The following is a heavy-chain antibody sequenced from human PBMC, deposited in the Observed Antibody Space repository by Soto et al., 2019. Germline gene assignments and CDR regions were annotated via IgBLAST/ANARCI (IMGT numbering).Heavy chain of an antibody. CDR1: GFTFSSYS. D-gene: IGHD5-18*01. CDR2: ISSSSSYI. CDR3: ARDFPAAPSPWIQLWFGGMDV. J-gene: IGHJ6*02. Sequence: EVQLVESGGGLVKPGGSLRLSCAASGFTFSSYSMNWVRQAPGKGLEWVSSISSSSSYIYYADSVKGRFTISRDNAKNSLYLQLNSLRAEDTAVYYCARDFPAAPSPWIQLWFGGMDVWGQGTTVTVSS. V-gene: IGHV3-21*01.